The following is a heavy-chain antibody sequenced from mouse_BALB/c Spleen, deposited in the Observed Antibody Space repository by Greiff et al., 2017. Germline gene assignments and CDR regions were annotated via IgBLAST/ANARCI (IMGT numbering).Heavy chain of an antibody. CDR1: GYTFTSYT. D-gene: IGHD2-14*01. CDR3: VRRGIVGYEAMDY. Sequence: QVQLQQSGAELARPGASVKMSCKASGYTFTSYTMHWVKQRPGQGLEWIGYINPSSGYTNYNQKFKDKATLTADKSSSTAYMQLSSLTSEDSAVYYCVRRGIVGYEAMDYWGQGTSVTVSS. CDR2: INPSSGYT. J-gene: IGHJ4*01. V-gene: IGHV1-4*01.